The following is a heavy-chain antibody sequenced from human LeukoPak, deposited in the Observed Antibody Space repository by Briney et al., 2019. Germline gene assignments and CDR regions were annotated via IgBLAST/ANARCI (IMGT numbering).Heavy chain of an antibody. Sequence: PSETLSLTCAVSGGSISSSNWWSWVRQPPGKGLEWIGEIYHSGSTNYNPSLKSRVTISVDKSKNQFSLKLSSVTAADTAVYYCARDGSSSWHSMDVWGQGTTVTVSS. D-gene: IGHD6-13*01. CDR2: IYHSGST. CDR3: ARDGSSSWHSMDV. CDR1: GGSISSSNW. J-gene: IGHJ6*02. V-gene: IGHV4-4*02.